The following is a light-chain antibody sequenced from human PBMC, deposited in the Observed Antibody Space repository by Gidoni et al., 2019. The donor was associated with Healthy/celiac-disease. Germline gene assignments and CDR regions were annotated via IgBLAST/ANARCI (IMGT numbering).Light chain of an antibody. CDR3: QQYYSTPPT. Sequence: DIVMTQSPDSLAVSLGERATINCKPSQSVLYSLVWYQQKPGQPPKLLIYWASTRESGVPDRFSGSGSGTDFTLTISSLQAEDVAVYYCQQYYSTPPTFGQGTKVEVK. CDR1: QSVLYS. J-gene: IGKJ1*01. V-gene: IGKV4-1*01. CDR2: WAS.